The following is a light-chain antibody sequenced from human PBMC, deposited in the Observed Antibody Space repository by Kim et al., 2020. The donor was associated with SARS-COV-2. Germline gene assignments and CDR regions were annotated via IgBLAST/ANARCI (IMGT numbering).Light chain of an antibody. CDR2: GAS. CDR1: QSVSSSY. CDR3: QQYGSSPWT. J-gene: IGKJ1*01. Sequence: SPGERATISCRDSQSVSSSYLAWYQQKPGQAPRLLIYGASSRATGIPDRFSGSGSGTDFTLTISRLEPEDFAVYYCQQYGSSPWTFGQGTKVDIK. V-gene: IGKV3-20*01.